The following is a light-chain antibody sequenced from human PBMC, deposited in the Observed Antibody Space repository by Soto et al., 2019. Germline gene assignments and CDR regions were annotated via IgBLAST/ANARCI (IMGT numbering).Light chain of an antibody. V-gene: IGKV1-39*01. CDR3: QQSYSRPRT. CDR1: QSISSY. Sequence: DIQMTQSPSSLSAYVGDRVTITCRASQSISSYLNWYQQKPGKAPNLLIYTTSSLESGVSSRFSGSGSGTDFTLTISSLQPEDFATYFCQQSYSRPRTFGQGTKVEI. J-gene: IGKJ1*01. CDR2: TTS.